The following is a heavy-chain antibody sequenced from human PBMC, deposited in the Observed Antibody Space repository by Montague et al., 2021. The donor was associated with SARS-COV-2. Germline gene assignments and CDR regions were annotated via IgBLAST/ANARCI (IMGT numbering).Heavy chain of an antibody. CDR2: IYTSGST. D-gene: IGHD5-12*01. Sequence: TLSLTCTVSGGSISSGSYYWSWIRQPAGKGLEWIGRIYTSGSTNYNPSLKSRVTISVDTSKNQFSLKLSSVTAAGTAVYYCARDRPPVATTFYYYYYGMDVWGQGTTVTVSS. V-gene: IGHV4-61*02. CDR3: ARDRPPVATTFYYYYYGMDV. CDR1: GGSISSGSYY. J-gene: IGHJ6*02.